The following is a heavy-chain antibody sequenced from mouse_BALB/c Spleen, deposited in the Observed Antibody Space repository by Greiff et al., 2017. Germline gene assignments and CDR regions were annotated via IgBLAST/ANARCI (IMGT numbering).Heavy chain of an antibody. CDR3: TRGDDYAMDY. CDR1: GYTFTSYW. CDR2: IDPSDSYT. J-gene: IGHJ4*01. V-gene: IGHV1S127*01. D-gene: IGHD3-3*01. Sequence: QVQLQQSGAELVKPGASVKMSCKASGYTFTSYWMHWVKQRPGQGLEWIGVIDPSDSYTSYNQKFKGKATLTVDTSSSTAYMQLSSLTSEASAVYYCTRGDDYAMDYWGQGTSVTVSS.